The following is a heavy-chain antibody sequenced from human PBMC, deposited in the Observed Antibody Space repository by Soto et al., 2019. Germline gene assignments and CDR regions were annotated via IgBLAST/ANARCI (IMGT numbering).Heavy chain of an antibody. Sequence: VQLQESGPGLVRPSETLSLRCTVSGDSINSYYWSWIRQPPGKGLEWIGYVYYSGSTRYNPSLKSRVTISLDKSKNEFSLELNSVTAADTAFYYCARLGGRAAASTGGYYYYSGMDVWGQGTTVIVSS. V-gene: IGHV4-59*01. D-gene: IGHD2-15*01. CDR3: ARLGGRAAASTGGYYYYSGMDV. CDR2: VYYSGST. CDR1: GDSINSYY. J-gene: IGHJ6*02.